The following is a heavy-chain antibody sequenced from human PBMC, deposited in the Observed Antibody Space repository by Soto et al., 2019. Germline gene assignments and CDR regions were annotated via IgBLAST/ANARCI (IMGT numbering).Heavy chain of an antibody. CDR2: IDPSDSYT. CDR3: ARQYRGDDCYWQFNLILDY. CDR1: GCRFTGYS. V-gene: IGHV5-10-1*01. Sequence: PGVSLRVSCKGAGCRFTGYSISLVRPMPGKGLEWMGRIDPSDSYTNYSPSFQGHVTISADKSISTAYLQWSSLKASDTAMYYCARQYRGDDCYWQFNLILDYSGQGTLVTVSS. D-gene: IGHD2-21*02. J-gene: IGHJ4*02.